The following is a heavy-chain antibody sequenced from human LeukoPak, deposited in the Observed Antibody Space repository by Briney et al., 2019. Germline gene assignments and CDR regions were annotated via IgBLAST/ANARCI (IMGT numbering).Heavy chain of an antibody. Sequence: SETLSLTCTVSGGSISTSGYYWGWIRQPPGKGLEWIGNIYHSGSTYYNPSLKSRASISVDTSRNHFSLDLSSVTAADSAVYYCARDYHMTMIVDWGQGTLVTVSS. CDR1: GGSISTSGYY. V-gene: IGHV4-39*07. J-gene: IGHJ4*02. CDR2: IYHSGST. CDR3: ARDYHMTMIVD. D-gene: IGHD3-22*01.